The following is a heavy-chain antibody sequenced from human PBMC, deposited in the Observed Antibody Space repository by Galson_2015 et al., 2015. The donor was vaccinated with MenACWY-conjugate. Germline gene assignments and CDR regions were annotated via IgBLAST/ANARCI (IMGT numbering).Heavy chain of an antibody. J-gene: IGHJ5*02. D-gene: IGHD3-16*01. V-gene: IGHV3-53*01. CDR3: ARSGVGFGERWLDP. CDR1: GFTVSTNC. CDR2: ICSGTRT. Sequence: SLRLSCAASGFTVSTNCMSWVRQAPGKGLEWVSIICSGTRTFYADSVKGRFTISGDNSQNTVYLQMNSPRAEDTAMYYCARSGVGFGERWLDPWGQGTLVTVSS.